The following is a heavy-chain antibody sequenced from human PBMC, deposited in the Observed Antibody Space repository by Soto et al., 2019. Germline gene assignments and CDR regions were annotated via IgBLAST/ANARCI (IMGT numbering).Heavy chain of an antibody. V-gene: IGHV3-7*05. J-gene: IGHJ4*02. D-gene: IGHD3-16*01. CDR2: IKQDGTSK. CDR1: GFTFTSYW. Sequence: EVQLVESGGGLVQPGGSLRLSCEASGFTFTSYWMSWVRQAPGKGLEWVANIKQDGTSKYYADSVKGRFTVSRDNAKSSLHLQMDSLRDDDTAVYRCARLRFILTERDFDSWGQETLVTVSS. CDR3: ARLRFILTERDFDS.